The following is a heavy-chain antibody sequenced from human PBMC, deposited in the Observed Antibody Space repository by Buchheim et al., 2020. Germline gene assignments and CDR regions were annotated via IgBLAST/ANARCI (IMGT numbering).Heavy chain of an antibody. Sequence: QVQLQESGPGLVKPSQTLSLTCAVSGGSISSGGYSWSWIRQPPGKGLEWIGYIYYSGSTYYNPSLKSRVTISVDTSKNQVSLKLSSVTAADTAVYYCARDSSYCSGGSCYSGWIDYWGQGTL. CDR2: IYYSGST. D-gene: IGHD2-15*01. CDR1: GGSISSGGYS. J-gene: IGHJ4*02. CDR3: ARDSSYCSGGSCYSGWIDY. V-gene: IGHV4-30-4*07.